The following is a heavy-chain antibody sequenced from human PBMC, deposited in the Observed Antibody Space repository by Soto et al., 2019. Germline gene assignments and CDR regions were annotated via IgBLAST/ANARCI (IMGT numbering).Heavy chain of an antibody. D-gene: IGHD3-3*01. CDR3: ARWAGTIKNHDSRTGPLDY. J-gene: IGHJ4*02. V-gene: IGHV1-69*01. CDR1: GDTFSSHP. Sequence: QVQLVQSGAEVKKPGSSVKVSCKASGDTFSSHPINWVRQAPGQGLEWMGGIIPISGAISYAQRFQDRLTITADESTSTAYMELSSLRSEDTAVYYCARWAGTIKNHDSRTGPLDYWGQGTLVTVSS. CDR2: IIPISGAI.